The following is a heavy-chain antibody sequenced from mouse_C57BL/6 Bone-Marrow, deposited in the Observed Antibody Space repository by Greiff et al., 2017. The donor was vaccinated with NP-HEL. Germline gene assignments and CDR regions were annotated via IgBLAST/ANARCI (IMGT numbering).Heavy chain of an antibody. V-gene: IGHV1-39*01. J-gene: IGHJ4*01. Sequence: VHVKQSGPELVKPGASVKISCKASGYSFTDYNMNWVKQSNGKSLEWIGVINPNYGTTSYNQKFKGKATLTVDQSSSTAYMQLNSLTSEDSAVYYCASPWGNYSYYYAMDYWGQGTSVTVSS. CDR3: ASPWGNYSYYYAMDY. CDR1: GYSFTDYN. CDR2: INPNYGTT. D-gene: IGHD2-1*01.